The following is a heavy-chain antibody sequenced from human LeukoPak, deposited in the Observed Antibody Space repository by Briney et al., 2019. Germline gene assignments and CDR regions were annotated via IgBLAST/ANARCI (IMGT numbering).Heavy chain of an antibody. D-gene: IGHD5-12*01. V-gene: IGHV2-5*01. CDR3: AHIIPAGNIVATWPVDY. Sequence: DSGPTLPNPTQTLTLTCTFSGFSLSTSGVGVGWIRQPPGKALEWLALIYWNDDNRCSPSLKSRLTTSKDTSKNQVVITMTNMDPVDTATYYCAHIIPAGNIVATWPVDYWGQGNLVTVSS. CDR1: GFSLSTSGVG. J-gene: IGHJ4*02. CDR2: IYWNDDN.